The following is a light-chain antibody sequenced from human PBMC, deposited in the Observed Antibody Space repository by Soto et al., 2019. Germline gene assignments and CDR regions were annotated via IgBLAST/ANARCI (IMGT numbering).Light chain of an antibody. V-gene: IGKV3-15*01. CDR2: FAS. CDR3: QHYNEWPLT. CDR1: QTISNN. J-gene: IGKJ4*01. Sequence: VMTQFPATLSVSPGEKATLSSRASQTISNNLAWYQQKPGQAPRLLIYFASIRATGVPARFSGSGSGTEFTLTISSLQSEDFAVYYCQHYNEWPLTFGGGTRVET.